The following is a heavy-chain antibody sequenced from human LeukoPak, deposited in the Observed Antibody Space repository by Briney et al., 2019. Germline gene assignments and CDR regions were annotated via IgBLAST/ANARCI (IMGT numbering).Heavy chain of an antibody. J-gene: IGHJ4*02. CDR1: GGSFSGYY. D-gene: IGHD1-14*01. CDR3: ASASNRYIFDY. CDR2: INHSGST. V-gene: IGHV4-34*01. Sequence: PSETLSLTCAVYGGSFSGYYWSWIRQPPGKGLEWIGEINHSGSTNYNPSLKSRVTISVDTSKNQFSLKLSSVTAADTAVYYCASASNRYIFDYWGQGTLVTVSS.